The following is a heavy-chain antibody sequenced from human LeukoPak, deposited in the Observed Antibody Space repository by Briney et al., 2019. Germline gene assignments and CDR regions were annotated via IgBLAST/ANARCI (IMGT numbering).Heavy chain of an antibody. CDR3: ARLTLSGLYYYYGMDV. Sequence: GSLRLSCAASGFTFSSYWMSWVRQAPGKGLEWVANIKQDGSEKYYVDSVKGRFTISRDNAKNSLYLQMNSLRAEDTAVYYCARLTLSGLYYYYGMDVWGQGTTVTVSS. CDR1: GFTFSSYW. D-gene: IGHD5-12*01. CDR2: IKQDGSEK. V-gene: IGHV3-7*01. J-gene: IGHJ6*02.